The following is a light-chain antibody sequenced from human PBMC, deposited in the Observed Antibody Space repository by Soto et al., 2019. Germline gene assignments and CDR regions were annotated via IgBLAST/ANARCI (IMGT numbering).Light chain of an antibody. CDR3: QQYGSSPWT. CDR1: QSIASNY. J-gene: IGKJ1*01. Sequence: ELALTQAPGTLSLCPGARATLSFRASQSIASNYLTWYQQKPGQAPRVLIYDASSRAAGIPDRFSGSGSGTDFPLTISRLEPEDSAVYYCQQYGSSPWTFGQGTKVDI. CDR2: DAS. V-gene: IGKV3-20*01.